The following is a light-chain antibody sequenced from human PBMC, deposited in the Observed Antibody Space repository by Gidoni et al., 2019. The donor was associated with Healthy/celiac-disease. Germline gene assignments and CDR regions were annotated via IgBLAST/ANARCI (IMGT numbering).Light chain of an antibody. CDR2: EVS. J-gene: IGLJ2*01. CDR3: SSYTSSSTLDVV. CDR1: SSDVGGYNY. Sequence: QSALTQPASVSGSPGQSITISCTGTSSDVGGYNYVSWYKQHPGKAPKLMSYEVSNRPSGVSNRFSGSKSGNTASLTISGLQAEDEADYYCSSYTSSSTLDVVFGGGTKLTVL. V-gene: IGLV2-14*01.